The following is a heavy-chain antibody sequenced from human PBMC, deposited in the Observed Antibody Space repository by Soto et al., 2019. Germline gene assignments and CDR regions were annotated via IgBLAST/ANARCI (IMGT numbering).Heavy chain of an antibody. CDR3: ARGAAKGQNYYYYGMDV. CDR2: INPNSGGT. CDR1: GYTFTGYY. D-gene: IGHD2-15*01. J-gene: IGHJ6*02. Sequence: GASVKVSCKASGYTFTGYYMHWVRQAPGQGLEWMGWINPNSGGTNYAQKFQGWVTMTRDTSISTAYMELSRLRSDDTAVYYCARGAAKGQNYYYYGMDVWGQGTTVTVSS. V-gene: IGHV1-2*04.